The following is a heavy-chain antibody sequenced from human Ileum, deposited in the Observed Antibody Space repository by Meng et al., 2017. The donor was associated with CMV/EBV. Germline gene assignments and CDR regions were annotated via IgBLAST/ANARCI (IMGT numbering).Heavy chain of an antibody. CDR2: IYSNGNN. CDR3: ARGTKYGSGNWYDP. J-gene: IGHJ5*01. CDR1: GNSISSYY. V-gene: IGHV4-4*07. D-gene: IGHD3-10*01. Sequence: QVVLRGSGPELSKPSATLSLTSGVSGNSISSYYWSWIRQPGGKGLELIGRIYSNGNNNYNPSLESRVTMSVDTSKNHFSLKLNSVTAADTAVYYCARGTKYGSGNWYDPCDQAMLTVSS.